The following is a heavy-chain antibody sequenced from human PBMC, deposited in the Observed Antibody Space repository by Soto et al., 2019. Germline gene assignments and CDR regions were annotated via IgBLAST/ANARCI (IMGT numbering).Heavy chain of an antibody. Sequence: SVKVSCKASGGPFRSYGISWVREAPGQGLEWMGAIIPMFGKVKYAQKFQGRVTITADEYTSTAYMELSSLTSEDPAWYYCAREPSVRGVIIPSSPWFDPWGQGTLVTVSS. CDR3: AREPSVRGVIIPSSPWFDP. CDR1: GGPFRSYG. J-gene: IGHJ5*02. D-gene: IGHD3-10*01. V-gene: IGHV1-69*13. CDR2: IIPMFGKV.